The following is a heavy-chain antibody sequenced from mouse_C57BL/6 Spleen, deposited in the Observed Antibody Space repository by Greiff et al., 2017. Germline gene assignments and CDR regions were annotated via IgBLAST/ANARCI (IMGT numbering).Heavy chain of an antibody. D-gene: IGHD2-4*01. CDR2: ISYDGSN. J-gene: IGHJ3*01. CDR3: ARDYDYDGVAY. Sequence: EVKLMESGPGLVKPSQSLSLTCSVTGYSITSGYYWNWIRQFPGNKLEWMGYISYDGSNNYNPSLKNRISITRDTSENQFFLKLNSVTTEDTATYYCARDYDYDGVAYWGQGTLVTVSA. V-gene: IGHV3-6*01. CDR1: GYSITSGYY.